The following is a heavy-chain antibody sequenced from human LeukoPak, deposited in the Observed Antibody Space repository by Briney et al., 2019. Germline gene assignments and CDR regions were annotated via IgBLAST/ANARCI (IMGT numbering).Heavy chain of an antibody. J-gene: IGHJ4*02. V-gene: IGHV4-31*03. Sequence: SQTLSLTCTVSGGSIGSGGYYWNWFRQHPEKGLEWIGYIYDSGNTYYSPSLKSRVTISLDTSKNQFSLKLSSVTAADTAVYYCAKALGGRGHSYGALDYWGQGILVTVSS. CDR1: GGSIGSGGYY. D-gene: IGHD5-18*01. CDR2: IYDSGNT. CDR3: AKALGGRGHSYGALDY.